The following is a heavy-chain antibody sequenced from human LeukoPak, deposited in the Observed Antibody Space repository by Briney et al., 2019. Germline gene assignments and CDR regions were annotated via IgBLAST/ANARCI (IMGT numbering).Heavy chain of an antibody. D-gene: IGHD2-2*01. CDR3: ARDYQGHFEY. J-gene: IGHJ4*02. CDR2: IKQDGNEK. CDR1: GFTVSSNY. Sequence: GGSLRLSCAASGFTVSSNYMSWVRQAPGKGLEWVANIKQDGNEKYYVDSVEGRFTISRDNAKNSLYLQVNSLRVEDTAVYYCARDYQGHFEYWGQGTLVTVSS. V-gene: IGHV3-7*05.